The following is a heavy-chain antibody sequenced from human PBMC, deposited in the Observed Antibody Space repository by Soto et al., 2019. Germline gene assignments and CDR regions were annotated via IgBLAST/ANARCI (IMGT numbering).Heavy chain of an antibody. CDR1: GYTFTSYG. V-gene: IGHV1-18*04. CDR2: ISAYNGNT. D-gene: IGHD3-10*01. Sequence: QVQLVQSGAEVKKPGASVKVSCKASGYTFTSYGISWVRQAPGQGLEWMGWISAYNGNTNYAQKLQGRVTMTTDTYTSTCYMELRSLRSDDTAVYYCARVCITMVRGVIREIDYWGQGTLVTVSS. J-gene: IGHJ4*02. CDR3: ARVCITMVRGVIREIDY.